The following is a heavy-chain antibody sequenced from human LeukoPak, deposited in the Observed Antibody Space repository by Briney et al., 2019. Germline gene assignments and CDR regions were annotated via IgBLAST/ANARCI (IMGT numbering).Heavy chain of an antibody. CDR2: IHDNGRT. CDR1: GGPISGYF. J-gene: IGHJ4*02. CDR3: ARVGGYSGFY. Sequence: SETLSLTCTVSGGPISGYFWSWIRQPPGKGLEWIGYIHDNGRTTYNPSLRSRVTISIDTSWSQFSLKLNSLTTTDTAVYYCARVGGYSGFYWGQGTLVTVSS. V-gene: IGHV4-59*01. D-gene: IGHD5-12*01.